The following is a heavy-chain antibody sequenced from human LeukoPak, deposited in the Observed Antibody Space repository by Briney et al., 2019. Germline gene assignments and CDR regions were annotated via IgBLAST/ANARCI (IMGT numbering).Heavy chain of an antibody. CDR1: GFTFSDYY. V-gene: IGHV3-11*01. D-gene: IGHD3-3*01. J-gene: IGHJ6*02. CDR2: ISSCGSTI. CDR3: ARDPPYYDFWRGPSSYYYYGMDV. Sequence: KPGGSLRLSCAASGFTFSDYYMSWIRQAPGKGLEWVSYISSCGSTIYYADSVKGRFTISRDNAKNSLHLQMNSLRAEDTAVYYCARDPPYYDFWRGPSSYYYYGMDVWGQGTTVTVSS.